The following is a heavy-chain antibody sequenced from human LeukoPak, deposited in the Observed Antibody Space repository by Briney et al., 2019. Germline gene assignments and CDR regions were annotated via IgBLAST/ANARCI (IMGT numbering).Heavy chain of an antibody. CDR2: IKQDGSGK. D-gene: IGHD2-15*01. CDR1: GFTFSSYW. V-gene: IGHV3-7*01. CDR3: ARESTRYCSGGSCYSSSSFDY. Sequence: GGSLRFSCAASGFTFSSYWMSWVRQAPGKGLEWVANIKQDGSGKYYVDSVKGRFTISRDNAKNSLFLRMNGLRAEDTAVYYCARESTRYCSGGSCYSSSSFDYWGQGTLVTVSS. J-gene: IGHJ4*02.